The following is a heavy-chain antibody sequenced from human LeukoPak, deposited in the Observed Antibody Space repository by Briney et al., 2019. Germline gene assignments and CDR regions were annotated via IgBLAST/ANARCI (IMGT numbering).Heavy chain of an antibody. J-gene: IGHJ4*02. CDR3: ARGILAVAGFYYFDY. V-gene: IGHV4-34*01. CDR1: GGSFSGYY. CDR2: INHSGST. D-gene: IGHD6-19*01. Sequence: SETLSLTCAVYGGSFSGYYWSWIRQPPGKGLEGIGEINHSGSTNYNPSLKSRVTISVDTSKNQFSLKLSSVTAADTAVYYCARGILAVAGFYYFDYWGQGTLVTVSS.